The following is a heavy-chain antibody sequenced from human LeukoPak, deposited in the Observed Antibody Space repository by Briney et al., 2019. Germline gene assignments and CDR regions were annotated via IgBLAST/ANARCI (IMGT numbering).Heavy chain of an antibody. J-gene: IGHJ3*02. Sequence: GGSLRLSCAASGFTFSSYGMHWVRQAPGKGLGWVAVIWYGGSNKYYADSVKGRFTISRDNSKNTLYLQMNSLRAEDTAVYYCAKDKKGQGAFDIWGQGTMVTVSS. CDR1: GFTFSSYG. CDR2: IWYGGSNK. CDR3: AKDKKGQGAFDI. V-gene: IGHV3-30*02.